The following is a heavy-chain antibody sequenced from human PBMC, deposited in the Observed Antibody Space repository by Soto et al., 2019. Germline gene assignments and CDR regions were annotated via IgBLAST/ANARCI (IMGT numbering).Heavy chain of an antibody. CDR2: IYSGGNS. Sequence: PGGSLRLSCTTSGFTVSSSHMSWVRQAPGKGLDWVSVIYSGGNSYYAVSVQGRFTISRDNSKNTVYLQMNSLRGEDTAIYYCERLGPYGSETYSFRYNWFDPWGQGTLVTVSS. D-gene: IGHD3-10*01. J-gene: IGHJ5*02. CDR3: ERLGPYGSETYSFRYNWFDP. CDR1: GFTVSSSH. V-gene: IGHV3-53*01.